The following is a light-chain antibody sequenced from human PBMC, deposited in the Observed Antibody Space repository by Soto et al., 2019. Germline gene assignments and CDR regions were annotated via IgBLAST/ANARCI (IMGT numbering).Light chain of an antibody. J-gene: IGLJ3*02. V-gene: IGLV2-11*01. CDR3: CSFEGSHSVV. CDR2: DVS. Sequence: QSALTQPRSVSGSPGQPVTISCAGTTSDVGGYKYVSWYHFHPGTAPKLLIYDVSERPSGVPDRFSGSKSGNTASLTISGLRAEDEGDYFCCSFEGSHSVVFGGGTKVTVL. CDR1: TSDVGGYKY.